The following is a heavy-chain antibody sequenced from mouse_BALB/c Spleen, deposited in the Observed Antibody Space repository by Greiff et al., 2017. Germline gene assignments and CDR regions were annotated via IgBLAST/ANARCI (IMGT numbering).Heavy chain of an antibody. Sequence: EVHLVESGGGLVQPGGSLKLSCAASGFTFSSYGMSWVRQTPDKRLELVATINSNGGSTYYPDSVKGRFTISRDNAKNTLYLQMSSLKSEDTAMYYCARLLLRYFYFDYWGQGTTLTVSS. CDR2: INSNGGST. D-gene: IGHD1-1*01. CDR1: GFTFSSYG. J-gene: IGHJ2*01. CDR3: ARLLLRYFYFDY. V-gene: IGHV5-6-3*01.